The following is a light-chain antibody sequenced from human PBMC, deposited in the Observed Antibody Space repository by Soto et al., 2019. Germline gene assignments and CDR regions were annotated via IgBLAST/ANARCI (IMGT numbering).Light chain of an antibody. J-gene: IGKJ1*01. V-gene: IGKV1-5*03. CDR2: KAS. CDR1: QSISSW. CDR3: QHYNSYPWT. Sequence: DIQMTQSPSALSASVGDRLTITCRASQSISSWLAWYQQKPGKAPKLLISKASSLESGVPSRFSGSGSGTEFTLTISSLQPDDFATYYCQHYNSYPWTFGQGTKVEIK.